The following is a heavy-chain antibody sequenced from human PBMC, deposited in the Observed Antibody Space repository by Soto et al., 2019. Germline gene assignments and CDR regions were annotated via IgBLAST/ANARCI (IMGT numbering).Heavy chain of an antibody. J-gene: IGHJ5*02. CDR3: AREGGGGFGELFPNWFDP. CDR1: GGSISSGGYY. V-gene: IGHV4-31*03. CDR2: TYYSGST. Sequence: TSETLSLTCTVSGGSISSGGYYWSWIRQHPGKGLEWIGYTYYSGSTYYNPSLKSRVTISVDTSKNQFSLKLSSVTAADTAVYYCAREGGGGFGELFPNWFDPWGQGTLVTVSS. D-gene: IGHD3-10*01.